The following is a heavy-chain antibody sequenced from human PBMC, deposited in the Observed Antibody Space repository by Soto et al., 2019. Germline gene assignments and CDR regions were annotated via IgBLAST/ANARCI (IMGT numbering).Heavy chain of an antibody. D-gene: IGHD1-1*01. Sequence: QIQLVQSGAEVKKPGASVKVSCKTSGYNFFDYGVIWVRQAPGQGLEWMGWVSPKSGNTDYARKVQSRVTMTTDTSTRTAYMELRGLRSDDTAVYYWARGRTVSSIGPLLVWGQGTLVSVSS. V-gene: IGHV1-18*01. J-gene: IGHJ1*01. CDR2: VSPKSGNT. CDR1: GYNFFDYG. CDR3: ARGRTVSSIGPLLV.